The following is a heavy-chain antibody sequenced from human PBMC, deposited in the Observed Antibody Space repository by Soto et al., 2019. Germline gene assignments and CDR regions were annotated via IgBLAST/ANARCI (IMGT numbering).Heavy chain of an antibody. V-gene: IGHV4-31*03. CDR3: ASAIYGDYGTPDAFDI. J-gene: IGHJ3*02. D-gene: IGHD4-17*01. Sequence: QVQLQVSGPGLVKPSQTLSLTCTVSGGSISSGGYYWSWIRQHPGKGLEWIGYIYYSGSTYYNPSLKSRVTISVDTSKNQFSLKLSSVTAADTAVYYCASAIYGDYGTPDAFDIWGQGTMVTVSS. CDR1: GGSISSGGYY. CDR2: IYYSGST.